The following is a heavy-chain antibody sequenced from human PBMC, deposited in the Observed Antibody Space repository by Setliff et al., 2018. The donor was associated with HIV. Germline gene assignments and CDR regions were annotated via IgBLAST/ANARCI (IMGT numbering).Heavy chain of an antibody. J-gene: IGHJ4*02. D-gene: IGHD3-10*01. CDR1: GHRFIGHY. Sequence: ASVKVSCKTSGHRFIGHYLHWVRQAPGQGLEWVGSVIPVFGEPHYAQRFQGRVTITADRSSNTAYMEIMSLRSDDTATYYCGRGVLYGLSEYWGPGSLVTVSS. CDR2: VIPVFGEP. CDR3: GRGVLYGLSEY. V-gene: IGHV1-69*13.